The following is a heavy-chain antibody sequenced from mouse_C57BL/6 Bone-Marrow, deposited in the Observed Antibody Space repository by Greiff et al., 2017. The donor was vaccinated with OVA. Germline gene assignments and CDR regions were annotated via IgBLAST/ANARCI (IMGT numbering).Heavy chain of an antibody. CDR3: ARLGIYDGYAMDY. CDR2: INPSNGGT. D-gene: IGHD2-3*01. V-gene: IGHV1-53*01. CDR1: GYTFTSYW. J-gene: IGHJ4*01. Sequence: VQLQQSGTELVKPGASVKLSCKASGYTFTSYWMHWVKQRPGQGLEWIGNINPSNGGTNYNEKFKSKATLTVDKSSSTAYMQLSSLTSEDSAVYYCARLGIYDGYAMDYWGQGTSVTVSS.